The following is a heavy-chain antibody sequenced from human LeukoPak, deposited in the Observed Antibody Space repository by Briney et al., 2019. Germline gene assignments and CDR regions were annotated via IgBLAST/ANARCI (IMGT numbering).Heavy chain of an antibody. CDR3: ARGEGMATISY. CDR2: INSDGSST. CDR1: GFTFSSYA. V-gene: IGHV3-74*01. D-gene: IGHD5-24*01. Sequence: GGSLRLSCSASGFTFSSYAMHWVRQAPGKGLVWVSRINSDGSSTSYADSVKGRFTISRDNAKNTLYLQMNSLRAEDTAVYYCARGEGMATISYWGQGTLVTVSS. J-gene: IGHJ4*02.